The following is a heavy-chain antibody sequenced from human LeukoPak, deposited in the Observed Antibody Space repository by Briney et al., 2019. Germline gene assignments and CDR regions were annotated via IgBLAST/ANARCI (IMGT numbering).Heavy chain of an antibody. D-gene: IGHD2-2*01. Sequence: PSETLSLTCTVSGGSISTDNCYWGWIRQPPGKGLEWIGSIYYNGNTYYNPSLKSRVTISVDTSKNQFSLNLSSVTAADTAVYYCARQAPQYFSAILVLPAAKIDYWGQGTLVTVSS. V-gene: IGHV4-39*01. CDR2: IYYNGNT. CDR1: GGSISTDNCY. J-gene: IGHJ4*02. CDR3: ARQAPQYFSAILVLPAAKIDY.